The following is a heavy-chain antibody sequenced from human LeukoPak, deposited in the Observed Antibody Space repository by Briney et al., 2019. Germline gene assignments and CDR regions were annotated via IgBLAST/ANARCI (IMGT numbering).Heavy chain of an antibody. CDR3: ARDPMNYFDY. CDR2: TYYRSKWYN. V-gene: IGHV6-1*01. CDR1: GDSLSSNSAA. J-gene: IGHJ4*02. Sequence: SQTLSLTCAISGDSLSSNSAAWDWLRQSPSRGLEWLGRTYYRSKWYNDYAVSVKSRITINPDTSKNQSSPQLNSLTPEDTAVYYCARDPMNYFDYWGQGTLVTVSS.